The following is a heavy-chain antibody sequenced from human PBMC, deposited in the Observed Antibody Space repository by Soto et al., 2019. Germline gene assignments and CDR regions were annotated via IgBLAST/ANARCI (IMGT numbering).Heavy chain of an antibody. CDR3: ASAYGDYYGSDY. CDR2: IYYSGST. D-gene: IGHD3-10*01. Sequence: SETLSLTCTVSGGSISSYYWSWIRQPPGKGLEWIGYIYYSGSTNYNPSLKSRVTISVDTSKNQFSLNLSSVTAADTAVYYCASAYGDYYGSDYWGQGTLVTVSS. J-gene: IGHJ4*02. V-gene: IGHV4-59*08. CDR1: GGSISSYY.